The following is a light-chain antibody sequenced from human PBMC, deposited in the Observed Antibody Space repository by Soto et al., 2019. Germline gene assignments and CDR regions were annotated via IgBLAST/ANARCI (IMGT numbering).Light chain of an antibody. J-gene: IGLJ1*01. Sequence: QSVLTQPPSVSAAPGQEVTISCSGSSSNIAANSVSWYQHLPGTAPKLLIYDSDRRHSGTLARFSGSKSGTSATLGITGLQTGDEADYYCGAWDTSLTVYVFGSGTKLTVL. CDR2: DSD. CDR3: GAWDTSLTVYV. V-gene: IGLV1-51*01. CDR1: SSNIAANS.